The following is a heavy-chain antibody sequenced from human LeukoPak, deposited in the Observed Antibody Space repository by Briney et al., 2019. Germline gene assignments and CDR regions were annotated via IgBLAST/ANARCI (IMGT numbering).Heavy chain of an antibody. CDR1: GYTFTGYY. J-gene: IGHJ4*02. D-gene: IGHD1-26*01. CDR3: ARVEYDYRGSYSVFDY. Sequence: ASVKVSCKASGYTFTGYYMHWVRQAPGQGLEWMGWINPNSGGTNYAQKFQGRVTMTRDTSISTAYMELSRLRSDDTAVYYCARVEYDYRGSYSVFDYWGQGTLVTVSS. CDR2: INPNSGGT. V-gene: IGHV1-2*02.